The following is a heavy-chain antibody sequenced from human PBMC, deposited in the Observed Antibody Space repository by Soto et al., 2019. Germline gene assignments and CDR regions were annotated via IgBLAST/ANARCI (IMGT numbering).Heavy chain of an antibody. CDR3: ARTNTVTLLDYSYGMDV. CDR2: IYSGGST. V-gene: IGHV3-53*01. J-gene: IGHJ6*02. D-gene: IGHD4-17*01. CDR1: GFTVSSNY. Sequence: PGGSLRLSCAASGFTVSSNYMSWVRQAPGKGREWVSVIYSGGSTYYADSVKGRFTISRDNSTNTLYLQMNSLRAEDTAAYYCARTNTVTLLDYSYGMDVWGQGTTFTVSS.